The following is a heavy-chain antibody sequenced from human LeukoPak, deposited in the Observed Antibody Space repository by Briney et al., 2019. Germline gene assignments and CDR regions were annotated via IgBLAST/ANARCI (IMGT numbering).Heavy chain of an antibody. J-gene: IGHJ3*02. CDR2: IGSAGDT. CDR1: GFAFSSYD. Sequence: GGSLRLSCAASGFAFSSYDMHWVRQAIGQGLEWVSAIGSAGDTYYPGSVKGRFTISRDNAKNSLYLQMNSLRAEDTAVYYCARVRGSYYYDIWGQGTMVTVSS. D-gene: IGHD1-26*01. CDR3: ARVRGSYYYDI. V-gene: IGHV3-13*01.